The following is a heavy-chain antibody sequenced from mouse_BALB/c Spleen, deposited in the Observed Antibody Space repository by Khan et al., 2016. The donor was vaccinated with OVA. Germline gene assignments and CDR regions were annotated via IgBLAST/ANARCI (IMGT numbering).Heavy chain of an antibody. CDR2: INPSIGAT. CDR3: AKRGLQWEFEY. J-gene: IGHJ3*01. V-gene: IGHV1-7*01. CDR1: GYTFINYW. Sequence: QVQLKESGAVLAKPWASVKMSCKASGYTFINYWILWVKQRPGQGLEWIGYINPSIGATENNQNFKDKVTLTAAKSSRTFYMQLSSRTSEDTAVDYCAKRGLQWEFEYWGQGTKITVSA. D-gene: IGHD6-1*01.